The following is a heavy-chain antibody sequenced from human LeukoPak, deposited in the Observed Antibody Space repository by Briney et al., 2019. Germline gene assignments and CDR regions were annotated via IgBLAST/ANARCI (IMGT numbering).Heavy chain of an antibody. CDR1: GFTFSSYA. D-gene: IGHD6-19*01. CDR3: ARISIAVDIDY. CDR2: ISYDGSNK. V-gene: IGHV3-30-3*01. J-gene: IGHJ4*02. Sequence: PGRSLRLSCAASGFTFSSYAMHWVRQAPGKGLEWVAVISYDGSNKYYADSVKGRFTISRDNSKNTLYLQMNSLRAEDTAVYYCARISIAVDIDYWGQGTLVTVSS.